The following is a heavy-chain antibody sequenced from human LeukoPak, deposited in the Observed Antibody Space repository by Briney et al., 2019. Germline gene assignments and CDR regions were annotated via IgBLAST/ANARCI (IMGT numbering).Heavy chain of an antibody. Sequence: SETLSLTCTVSGGSIISGDYYWSWIRQPPEKGVEWIGYIYDSGSTYYNPSLKSRVTISVHTSKNQISLKLSSVTAADTAVYYRARDQWLDLGFDPWGQGTLVTVSS. CDR3: ARDQWLDLGFDP. CDR2: IYDSGST. J-gene: IGHJ5*02. D-gene: IGHD6-19*01. CDR1: GGSIISGDYY. V-gene: IGHV4-30-4*01.